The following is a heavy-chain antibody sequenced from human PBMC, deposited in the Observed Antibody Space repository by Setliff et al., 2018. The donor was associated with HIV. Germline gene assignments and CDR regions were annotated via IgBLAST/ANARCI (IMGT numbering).Heavy chain of an antibody. CDR1: SGSFSGYY. Sequence: SETLSLTCAVYSGSFSGYYWSWLRQPPGRGLEWIGEINQGGTTNYNPSLKSQATISVDRSKNQFSLKLSSVTAADTAVYYCARGVAATGLWGQGTLVTVSS. V-gene: IGHV4-34*01. CDR3: ARGVAATGL. CDR2: INQGGTT. J-gene: IGHJ4*02. D-gene: IGHD6-13*01.